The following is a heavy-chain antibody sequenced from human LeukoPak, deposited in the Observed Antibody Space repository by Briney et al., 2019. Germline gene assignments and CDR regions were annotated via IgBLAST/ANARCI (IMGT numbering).Heavy chain of an antibody. D-gene: IGHD3-3*01. CDR3: ARDRFKEWRVGGVYYFDF. CDR1: GYTFTSYG. Sequence: ASVKASCKASGYTFTSYGFNWVRQPPGQGSEWMGWISAYNGNTNYAQNLQGRVTMTTDTSTNTAYMELRSLISDDTAVYYCARDRFKEWRVGGVYYFDFWGQGTLVTVSS. V-gene: IGHV1-18*01. CDR2: ISAYNGNT. J-gene: IGHJ4*02.